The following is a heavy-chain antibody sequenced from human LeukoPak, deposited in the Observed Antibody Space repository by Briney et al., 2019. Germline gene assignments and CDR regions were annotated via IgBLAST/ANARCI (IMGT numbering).Heavy chain of an antibody. J-gene: IGHJ4*02. CDR2: IKSKTDGGTI. V-gene: IGHV3-15*01. Sequence: PGGSLRLSCAASGFTLSHAWMSWVRQAPGKGLEWVGRIKSKTDGGTIDYAAPVKGRFTISRDNSKNTLYLQMNSLRAEDTAVYYCAKAIISPSTHFDYWGQGTLVTVSS. D-gene: IGHD3-10*01. CDR1: GFTLSHAW. CDR3: AKAIISPSTHFDY.